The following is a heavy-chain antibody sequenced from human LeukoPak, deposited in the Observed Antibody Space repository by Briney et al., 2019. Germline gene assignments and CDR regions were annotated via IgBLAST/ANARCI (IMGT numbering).Heavy chain of an antibody. CDR3: ARSYYYYSSGYSRPFDY. Sequence: GVSLRLSCAAAGFTFDDYGMSRVRQAPGKGLEWVSGINWNGGSTGYADSVKGRFTISRDNAKNSLYLQMNSLRAEDTALYYCARSYYYYSSGYSRPFDYWGQGTLVTVSS. CDR2: INWNGGST. D-gene: IGHD3-22*01. CDR1: GFTFDDYG. V-gene: IGHV3-20*04. J-gene: IGHJ4*02.